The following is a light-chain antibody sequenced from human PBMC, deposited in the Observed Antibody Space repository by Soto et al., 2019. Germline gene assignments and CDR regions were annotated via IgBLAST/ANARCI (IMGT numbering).Light chain of an antibody. J-gene: IGLJ1*01. V-gene: IGLV2-14*01. CDR1: SSDVGGYNY. CDR2: EVS. Sequence: QSALTQPASVSGSPGQSITISCIGTSSDVGGYNYVSWYQQHPGKAPKLMIYEVSNRPSGISNRFSGAKSDNTASLTISGLQAEDEDDYYCSSYSSSSTHNYVFGSGTKVTVL. CDR3: SSYSSSSTHNYV.